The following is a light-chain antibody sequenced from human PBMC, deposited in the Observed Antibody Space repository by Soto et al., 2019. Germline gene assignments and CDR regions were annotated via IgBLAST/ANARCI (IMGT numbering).Light chain of an antibody. J-gene: IGLJ2*01. V-gene: IGLV2-23*01. Sequence: QSVLTQPASVSGSPGQSITISCTGTSSDVGSYNLVSWYQQHPGKAPKLMIYEGSKRPSGVSNRFSGSKSGNTASLTISGLQAEDEADYYCCSHAGRSNPHVVFGGGTKLTVL. CDR2: EGS. CDR1: SSDVGSYNL. CDR3: CSHAGRSNPHVV.